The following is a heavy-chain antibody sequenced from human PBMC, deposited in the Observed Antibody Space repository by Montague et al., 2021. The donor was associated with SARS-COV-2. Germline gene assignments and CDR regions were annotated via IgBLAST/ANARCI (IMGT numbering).Heavy chain of an antibody. CDR2: SYYTRNT. Sequence: SETLSLTCAVSVGSIISPNWCSWVRQPPGLQPARIGESYYTRNTNYNPSLKSRVTIFIDKSKNHFSLQLSSVTAADTAVYYCARGGTYHYGMDVWGQGTTVAVSS. J-gene: IGHJ6*02. V-gene: IGHV4-4*02. CDR3: ARGGTYHYGMDV. D-gene: IGHD3-16*01. CDR1: VGSIISPNW.